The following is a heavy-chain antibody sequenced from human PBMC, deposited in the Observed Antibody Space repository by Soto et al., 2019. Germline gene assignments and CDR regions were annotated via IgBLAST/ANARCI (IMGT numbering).Heavy chain of an antibody. V-gene: IGHV4-30-4*08. CDR1: GASIRGSYYF. CDR3: ARDAIRGSAAMKTY. J-gene: IGHJ4*02. CDR2: VYSTGRT. Sequence: PSETLSLTCTVTGASIRGSYYFWSWIRQPPGEGLEWLGYVYSTGRTSYNPSLKSLISMSVSPSTNHFSLILSSVSAADPAVYYFARDAIRGSAAMKTYWGLGTLVTVSS.